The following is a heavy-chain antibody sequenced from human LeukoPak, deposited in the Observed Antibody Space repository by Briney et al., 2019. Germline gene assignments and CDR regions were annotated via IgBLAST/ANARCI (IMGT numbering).Heavy chain of an antibody. Sequence: GGSLRLSCAASGFTFSNYWMHWVRQAPGKGLVWVSRINSDGSSTTYADSVKGRFTISRDNAKNTLYLQMNSLRAEDTAVYFCAGRYRSSSDYWGQGTLVAVSS. CDR2: INSDGSST. D-gene: IGHD1-14*01. V-gene: IGHV3-74*01. CDR1: GFTFSNYW. CDR3: AGRYRSSSDY. J-gene: IGHJ4*02.